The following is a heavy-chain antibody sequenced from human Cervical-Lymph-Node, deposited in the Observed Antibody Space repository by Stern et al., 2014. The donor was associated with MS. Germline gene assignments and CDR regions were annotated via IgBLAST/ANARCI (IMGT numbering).Heavy chain of an antibody. CDR3: ARDVRLIDCVSGISFYPSRYFDL. D-gene: IGHD2-2*01. CDR2: FPGDRDV. CDR1: GVAVRDTY. J-gene: IGHJ2*01. V-gene: IGHV3-53*01. Sequence: VQLVQSGGGLIQPGESLKLACAASGVAVRDTYISWVRQAPGKGLEWVSVFPGDRDVYYADSVKGRFTISRDNSEITVYLQLSGLRVEDTAVYYCARDVRLIDCVSGISFYPSRYFDLWGRGTLVTVS.